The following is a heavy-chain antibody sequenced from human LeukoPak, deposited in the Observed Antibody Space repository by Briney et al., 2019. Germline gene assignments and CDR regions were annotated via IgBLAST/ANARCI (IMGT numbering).Heavy chain of an antibody. J-gene: IGHJ3*02. Sequence: PGGSLRLSCAAAGFTFSSYWMHWVRQAPGKGLVWVSRINRDGSSTSYADSVKGRFTISRDNAKNTLYLQMNSLRAEDTAVYYCARDRWELLNAFDIWGQGTMVTVSS. D-gene: IGHD1-26*01. CDR3: ARDRWELLNAFDI. CDR1: GFTFSSYW. V-gene: IGHV3-74*01. CDR2: INRDGSST.